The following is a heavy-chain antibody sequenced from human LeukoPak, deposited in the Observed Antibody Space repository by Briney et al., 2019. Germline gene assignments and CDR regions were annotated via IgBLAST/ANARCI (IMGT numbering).Heavy chain of an antibody. CDR1: GFTFSSYA. Sequence: GRSLRLSCAASGFTFSSYAMHWVRQAPGKGLEWVAVISYDGSNKYYADSVKGRFTISRDNSKNTLYLQMNSLRAEDTAVYCCARETGDTAMVTFDYWGQGTLVTVSS. CDR2: ISYDGSNK. V-gene: IGHV3-30-3*01. D-gene: IGHD5-18*01. J-gene: IGHJ4*02. CDR3: ARETGDTAMVTFDY.